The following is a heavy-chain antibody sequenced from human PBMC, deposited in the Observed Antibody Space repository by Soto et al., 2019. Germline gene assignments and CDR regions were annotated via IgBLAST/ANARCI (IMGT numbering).Heavy chain of an antibody. J-gene: IGHJ4*02. Sequence: SETLSLTCTVSGGSVSSGNYYWSWIRQPPGKGLEWIGYIYYSGSTNYNPSLKSRVTISIDTSKNQFSLKLSSVTAAETAVYYCVRDNGVVSIFDSWGQGNLVTVX. CDR2: IYYSGST. CDR3: VRDNGVVSIFDS. CDR1: GGSVSSGNYY. D-gene: IGHD6-6*01. V-gene: IGHV4-61*01.